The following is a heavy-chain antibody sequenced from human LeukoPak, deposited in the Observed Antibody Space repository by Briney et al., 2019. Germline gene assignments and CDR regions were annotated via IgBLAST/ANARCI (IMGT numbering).Heavy chain of an antibody. J-gene: IGHJ4*02. CDR3: ARDPGIAVAGFDY. D-gene: IGHD6-19*01. V-gene: IGHV4-38-2*02. Sequence: SETLSLTCAVSDYSISSGYYWGWIRPPPGKGLEWIGSIYHSGSTYYNPSLKSRVTISVDTSKNQFYLKLSSVTAADTAVYYCARDPGIAVAGFDYWGQGTLVTVSS. CDR2: IYHSGST. CDR1: DYSISSGYY.